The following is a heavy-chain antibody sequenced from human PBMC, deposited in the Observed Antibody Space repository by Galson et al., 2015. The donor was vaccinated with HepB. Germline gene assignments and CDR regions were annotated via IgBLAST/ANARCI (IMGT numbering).Heavy chain of an antibody. CDR1: GYSFTSYW. CDR3: ARHYGRIVVVPAAPRGFDP. D-gene: IGHD2-2*01. V-gene: IGHV5-10-1*01. J-gene: IGHJ5*02. CDR2: IDPSDSYT. Sequence: QSGAEVKKPGESLRISRKGSGYSFTSYWISWVRQMPGKGLEWMGRIDPSDSYTNYSPSFQGHVTISADKSISTAYLQWSSLKASDTAMYYCARHYGRIVVVPAAPRGFDPWGQGTLVTVSS.